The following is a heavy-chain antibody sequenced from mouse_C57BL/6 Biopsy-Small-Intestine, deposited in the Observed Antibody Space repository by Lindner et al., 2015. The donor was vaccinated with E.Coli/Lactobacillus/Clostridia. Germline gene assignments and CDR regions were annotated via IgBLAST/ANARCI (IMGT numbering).Heavy chain of an antibody. D-gene: IGHD2-2*01. CDR3: ARKDYGYDGFAY. Sequence: VQLQESGPELVKPGASVKISCKASGYSFTGYYMNWVKQSPEKSLEWIGEINPSTGGTTYNQKFKAKATLTVDKSSSTAYMQLSSLTSEDSAVYFCARKDYGYDGFAYWGQGTLVTVSA. CDR1: GYSFTGYY. V-gene: IGHV1-42*01. CDR2: INPSTGGT. J-gene: IGHJ3*01.